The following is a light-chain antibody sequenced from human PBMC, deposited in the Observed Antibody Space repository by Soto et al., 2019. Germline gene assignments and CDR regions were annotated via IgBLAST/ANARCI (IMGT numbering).Light chain of an antibody. CDR2: DAS. V-gene: IGKV1-5*01. J-gene: IGKJ1*01. CDR3: QHART. Sequence: DIQMTQSPSTLSASVGDRVAITGRAGQSISTWLAWYQQKPGKAPRLLIYDASSLQSGVPSRFSGSESGTEFTLTISSLQPDDVATYYCQHARTFGQGTKVESK. CDR1: QSISTW.